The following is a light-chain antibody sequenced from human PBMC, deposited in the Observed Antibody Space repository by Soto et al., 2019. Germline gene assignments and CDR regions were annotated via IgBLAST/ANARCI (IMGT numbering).Light chain of an antibody. Sequence: EIVLTQSPGTLSLSPGERATLSCRASQSVSSNYLAWYQQKPGQAPRLLIFGASSRATGIPDRFSGSGSGKDFTLTISRLEPEDFAVYYCQQHGSSPLWTFGQGTEVAIK. V-gene: IGKV3-20*01. J-gene: IGKJ1*01. CDR2: GAS. CDR1: QSVSSNY. CDR3: QQHGSSPLWT.